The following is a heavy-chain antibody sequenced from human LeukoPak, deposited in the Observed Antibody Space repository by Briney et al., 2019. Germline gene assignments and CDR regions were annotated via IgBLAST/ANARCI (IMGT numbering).Heavy chain of an antibody. Sequence: GGSLRLSCAASGFTVSSNYMTWVRQAPGKGLEWVSVIYSGGSTYYADSVKGRFTISRDNSKNTLYLQMNSLRAEDTAVYYCARRSGIAVAGAFDYWGQGTLVTVSS. J-gene: IGHJ4*02. CDR1: GFTVSSNY. CDR2: IYSGGST. V-gene: IGHV3-53*01. D-gene: IGHD6-19*01. CDR3: ARRSGIAVAGAFDY.